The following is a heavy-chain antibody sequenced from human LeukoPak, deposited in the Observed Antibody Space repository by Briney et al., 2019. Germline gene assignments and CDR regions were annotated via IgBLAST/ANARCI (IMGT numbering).Heavy chain of an antibody. Sequence: GRSLRLSCAASGFTFSSYDMHWVHQAPGKGLEWVAVISYDGNDKHYADSVKGRFTISRDNSKNTLYLQMNSLRVEDTAVYYCAKDQYDYVRGEFDYWGQGTLVTVSS. J-gene: IGHJ4*02. CDR1: GFTFSSYD. V-gene: IGHV3-30*18. CDR3: AKDQYDYVRGEFDY. CDR2: ISYDGNDK. D-gene: IGHD3-16*01.